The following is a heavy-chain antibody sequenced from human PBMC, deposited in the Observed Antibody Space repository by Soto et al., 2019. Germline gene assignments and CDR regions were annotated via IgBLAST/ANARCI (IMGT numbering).Heavy chain of an antibody. CDR2: INPSSGGT. J-gene: IGHJ4*02. D-gene: IGHD5-18*01. Sequence: ASLKVSFKASGYTFTGYHMHSMRQAPGQGLEWMGWINPSSGGTNYAQKFQGRVTMTRDTSISTAYMELSRLRSDDTAVYYCARDDSWIQLWHAFDYWGQGTLVTVSS. CDR1: GYTFTGYH. CDR3: ARDDSWIQLWHAFDY. V-gene: IGHV1-2*02.